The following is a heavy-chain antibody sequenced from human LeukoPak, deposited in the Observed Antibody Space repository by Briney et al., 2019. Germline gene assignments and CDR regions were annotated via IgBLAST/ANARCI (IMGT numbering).Heavy chain of an antibody. J-gene: IGHJ4*02. Sequence: GGSLRLSCAASGFTFSSYSMNWVRQAPGKGLEWVSSIGSSSSYIYYADSVKGRFTISRDNAKNSLYLQMNSLRAEDTAVYYCARDNNWGLTDYWGQGTLVTVSS. CDR2: IGSSSSYI. V-gene: IGHV3-21*01. D-gene: IGHD1-1*01. CDR3: ARDNNWGLTDY. CDR1: GFTFSSYS.